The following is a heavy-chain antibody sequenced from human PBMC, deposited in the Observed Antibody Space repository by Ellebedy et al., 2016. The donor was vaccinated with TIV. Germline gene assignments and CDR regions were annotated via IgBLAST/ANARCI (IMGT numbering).Heavy chain of an antibody. CDR3: ARGVRPPYGMDV. D-gene: IGHD1-1*01. Sequence: ASVKVSCKASGYTFTSYGISWVRQAPGQGLEWMGWINPNSGGTNYAQKFQGRVTMTRDTSISTAYMELSRLRSDDTAVYYCARGVRPPYGMDVWGQGTTVTVSS. V-gene: IGHV1-2*02. CDR2: INPNSGGT. CDR1: GYTFTSYG. J-gene: IGHJ6*02.